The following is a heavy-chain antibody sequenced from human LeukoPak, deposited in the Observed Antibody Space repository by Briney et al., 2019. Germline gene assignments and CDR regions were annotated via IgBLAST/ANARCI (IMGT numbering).Heavy chain of an antibody. D-gene: IGHD3-16*01. CDR1: GFTFSSYS. Sequence: GGSLRLSCAASGFTFSSYSMNWVRQAPGKGLEWVSSISSSSSYIYYADSVKGRFTISRDNAKNSLYLQMNSLRAEDTAVYYCARAKQRFLGDGDSAEGNWFDPWGQGTLVTVSS. J-gene: IGHJ5*02. CDR2: ISSSSSYI. V-gene: IGHV3-21*01. CDR3: ARAKQRFLGDGDSAEGNWFDP.